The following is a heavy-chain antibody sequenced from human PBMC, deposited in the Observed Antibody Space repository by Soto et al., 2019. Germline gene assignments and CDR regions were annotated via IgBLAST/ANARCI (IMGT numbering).Heavy chain of an antibody. CDR3: ARPTLQSNAFDI. CDR2: IYYSGST. V-gene: IGHV4-59*08. Sequence: ASETLSLTCTVSGGSISSYYWSWIRQPPGKGLEWIGYIYYSGSTNYNPSLKSRVTISVDTSKNQFSLKLSSVTAADTAVYYCARPTLQSNAFDIWGQGTMVTVSS. D-gene: IGHD4-4*01. J-gene: IGHJ3*02. CDR1: GGSISSYY.